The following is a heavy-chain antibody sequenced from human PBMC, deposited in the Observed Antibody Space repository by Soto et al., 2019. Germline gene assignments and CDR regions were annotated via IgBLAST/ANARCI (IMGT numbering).Heavy chain of an antibody. Sequence: GESLKISCKGSGYSFTSYWIGWVRQMPGKGLEWMGIIYPGDSDTRYSPSFQGQVTISADKSISTAYLQWSSLKASDTAMYYCARLDGIAAAGTSNWFDPWGQGTLVTVSS. CDR1: GYSFTSYW. V-gene: IGHV5-51*01. D-gene: IGHD6-13*01. CDR3: ARLDGIAAAGTSNWFDP. CDR2: IYPGDSDT. J-gene: IGHJ5*02.